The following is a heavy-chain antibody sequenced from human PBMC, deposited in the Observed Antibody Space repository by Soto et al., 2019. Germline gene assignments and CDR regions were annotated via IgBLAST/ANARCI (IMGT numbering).Heavy chain of an antibody. D-gene: IGHD2-15*01. J-gene: IGHJ5*02. CDR3: ARPGSGGACFSNDWFDP. CDR1: GGSISSSSYY. V-gene: IGHV4-39*01. CDR2: IYFSGTT. Sequence: QLQLQESGPGLAKPSETLSLTCTVSGGSISSSSYYWGWIRQPPGKGLEWIGNIYFSGTTYYNPSLKSRVSIAVDTSKNQFYLKLSSVTAADTAIYYCARPGSGGACFSNDWFDPSGQGTLVTVSS.